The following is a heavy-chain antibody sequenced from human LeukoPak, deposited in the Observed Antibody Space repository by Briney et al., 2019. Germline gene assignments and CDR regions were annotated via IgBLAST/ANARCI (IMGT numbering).Heavy chain of an antibody. CDR2: IYYSGST. Sequence: SETLSLTCTVSGGSISSSSYYWGCIHQPPGKGLECIGSIYYSGSTYYNPSLKSRVTISVDTSKHQFSLKLSSVTAADTAVYYCARSYDFWSGYALTFDYWGQGTLVTVSS. V-gene: IGHV4-39*01. CDR1: GGSISSSSYY. CDR3: ARSYDFWSGYALTFDY. J-gene: IGHJ4*02. D-gene: IGHD3-3*01.